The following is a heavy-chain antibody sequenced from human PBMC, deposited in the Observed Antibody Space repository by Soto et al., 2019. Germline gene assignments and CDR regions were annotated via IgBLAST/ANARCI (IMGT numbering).Heavy chain of an antibody. Sequence: SAEVCCKASGETFNTYTITWMRQAPGQGLEWMGGIIPRSATSNYAQKFQGRVTITADESTNTAYMELSSLRAEDTAVYYCASTRVRGAKDVYGMDVWGQGTTVTVSS. J-gene: IGHJ6*02. CDR2: IIPRSATS. D-gene: IGHD3-10*01. CDR1: GETFNTYT. CDR3: ASTRVRGAKDVYGMDV. V-gene: IGHV1-69*13.